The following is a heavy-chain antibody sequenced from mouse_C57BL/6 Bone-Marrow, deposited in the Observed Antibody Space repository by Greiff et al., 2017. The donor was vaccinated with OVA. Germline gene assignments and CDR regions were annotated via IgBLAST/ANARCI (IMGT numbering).Heavy chain of an antibody. CDR1: GYTFTSYW. J-gene: IGHJ3*01. CDR3: ARDITTVVATRAY. Sequence: QVQLQQPGAELVKPGASVKLSCKASGYTFTSYWMHWVKQRPGQGLEWIGMIHPNSGSTNYNEKFKSKATLTVDKSSSTAYMQLSSLTSEDSAVYYCARDITTVVATRAYWGQGTLVTVSA. CDR2: IHPNSGST. D-gene: IGHD1-1*01. V-gene: IGHV1-64*01.